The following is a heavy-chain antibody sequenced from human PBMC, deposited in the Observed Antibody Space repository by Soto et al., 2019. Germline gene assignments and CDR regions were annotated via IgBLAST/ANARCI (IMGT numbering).Heavy chain of an antibody. D-gene: IGHD6-13*01. CDR3: AGIAAAGTMGFDY. J-gene: IGHJ4*02. CDR2: ISSSSSYI. CDR1: GFTFSSYS. Sequence: VQLVESGGGLVKPGGSLRLSCAASGFTFSSYSMNWVRQAPGKGLEWVSSISSSSSYIYYADSVKGRFTISRDNAKNSLYLQMNSLRAEDTAVYYCAGIAAAGTMGFDYWGQGTLVTVSS. V-gene: IGHV3-21*01.